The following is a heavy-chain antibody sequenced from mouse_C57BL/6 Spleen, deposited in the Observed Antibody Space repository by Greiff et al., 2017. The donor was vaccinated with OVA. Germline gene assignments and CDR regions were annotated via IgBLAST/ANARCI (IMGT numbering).Heavy chain of an antibody. CDR3: ARDVGYYGSSA. J-gene: IGHJ2*01. CDR1: GYTFTDYY. CDR2: INPYNGGT. Sequence: EVQLQQSGPVLVKPGASVKMSCKASGYTFTDYYMNWVKQSHGKSLEWIGVINPYNGGTSYKQKFKGKATLTVDKSSSTAYMELNSLTSEDSAVYYCARDVGYYGSSAWGQGTTLTVSS. D-gene: IGHD1-1*01. V-gene: IGHV1-19*01.